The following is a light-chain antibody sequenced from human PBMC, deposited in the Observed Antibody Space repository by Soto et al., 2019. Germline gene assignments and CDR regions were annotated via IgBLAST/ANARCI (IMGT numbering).Light chain of an antibody. J-gene: IGKJ1*01. CDR3: KQYENYWT. CDR1: QSISSW. V-gene: IGKV1-5*01. CDR2: DAS. Sequence: DIQMTQSPSTLSATAGDRVTITCRASQSISSWLAWYQHKPGKAPKLLIYDASNLDSGVPSRFSGSGSGTEFCLTISNVQPDDCATYCCKQYENYWTFGQGTKLDIK.